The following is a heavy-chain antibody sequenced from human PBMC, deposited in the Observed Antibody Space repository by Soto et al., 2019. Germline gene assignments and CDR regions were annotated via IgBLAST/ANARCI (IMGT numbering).Heavy chain of an antibody. CDR1: GFTFSSYA. D-gene: IGHD3-10*01. Sequence: QTGGSLRLSCAASGFTFSSYAMSWVRQAPGKGLEWVSAISGSGGSTYYADSVKGRFTISRDSSTNTLYLQMNSLRAEDTAVYYCAKDRGLLWFGELSTSFDYWGQGTLVTVSS. CDR2: ISGSGGST. V-gene: IGHV3-23*01. J-gene: IGHJ4*02. CDR3: AKDRGLLWFGELSTSFDY.